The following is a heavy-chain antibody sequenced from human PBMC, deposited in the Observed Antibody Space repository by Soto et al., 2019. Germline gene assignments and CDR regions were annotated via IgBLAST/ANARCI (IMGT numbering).Heavy chain of an antibody. J-gene: IGHJ4*02. Sequence: PGESLKISCKGSGYSFTTYWIGWVRQLPGKGLEWMGIIYPGDSNTRYSPSFQGQVTISADKSSSTVYLQWSSLKASDTAMYYCGSPQKYDFWSGYFFDSWGQGTLVTVSS. CDR1: GYSFTTYW. V-gene: IGHV5-51*01. CDR3: GSPQKYDFWSGYFFDS. D-gene: IGHD3-3*01. CDR2: IYPGDSNT.